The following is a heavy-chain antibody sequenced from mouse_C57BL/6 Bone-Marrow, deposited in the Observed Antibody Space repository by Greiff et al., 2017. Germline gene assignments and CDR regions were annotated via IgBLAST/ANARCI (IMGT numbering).Heavy chain of an antibody. J-gene: IGHJ2*01. CDR3: ARNVRLPYYFDY. V-gene: IGHV1-69*01. CDR2: IDPSDSYT. D-gene: IGHD2-2*01. Sequence: QVQLKQPGAELVMPGASVKLSCKASGYTFTSYWMHWVKQRPGQGLEWIGEIDPSDSYTNYNQKFKGKSTLTVDKSSSTAYMQLSRLTSEDSAVYYCARNVRLPYYFDYWGQGTTLTVSS. CDR1: GYTFTSYW.